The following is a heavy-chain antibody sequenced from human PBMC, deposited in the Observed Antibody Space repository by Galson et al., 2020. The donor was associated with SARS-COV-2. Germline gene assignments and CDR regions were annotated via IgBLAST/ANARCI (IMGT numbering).Heavy chain of an antibody. J-gene: IGHJ3*02. CDR2: XXQDGSEK. CDR1: GFTFSSYW. CDR3: ASYFKEDGVFDI. Sequence: GESLKISCAASGFTFSSYWMXXXXXXXXXXLXWVAXXXQDGSEKYYVDSVKGRFTISRDNAKNSLYLQMNSLRAEDTAVYYCASYFKEDGVFDIWGQGTMVTVSS. D-gene: IGHD1-26*01. V-gene: IGHV3-7*03.